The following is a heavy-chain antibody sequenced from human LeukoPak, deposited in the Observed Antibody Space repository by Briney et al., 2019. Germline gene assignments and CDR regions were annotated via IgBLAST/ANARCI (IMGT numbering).Heavy chain of an antibody. CDR2: IYYSGSS. J-gene: IGHJ5*02. Sequence: SETLSLTCTVSGGSISSSSYYWGWIRQPPGKGLEWIGSIYYSGSSYYNPSLKSRVTISVDTSKNQFSLKLRSVTAADTAVYYCARQKWRVHNWFDPWGQGTLVTVSS. D-gene: IGHD6-19*01. CDR3: ARQKWRVHNWFDP. CDR1: GGSISSSSYY. V-gene: IGHV4-39*01.